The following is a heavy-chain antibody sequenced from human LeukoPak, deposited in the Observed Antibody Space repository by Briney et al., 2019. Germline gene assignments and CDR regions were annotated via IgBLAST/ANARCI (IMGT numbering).Heavy chain of an antibody. J-gene: IGHJ4*02. CDR1: GGSFSGYY. CDR2: INHSGST. Sequence: SETLSLTCAVYGGSFSGYYWSWIRQPPGKGLEWIGEINHSGSTNYNPSLKSRVTISVDTSKNQFSLKLSSVTAADTAVYYCATRIAAAGLIDYWGQGTLVTVSS. V-gene: IGHV4-34*01. D-gene: IGHD6-13*01. CDR3: ATRIAAAGLIDY.